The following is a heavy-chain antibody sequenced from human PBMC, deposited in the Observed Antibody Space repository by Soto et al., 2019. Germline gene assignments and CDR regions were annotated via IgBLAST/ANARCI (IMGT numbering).Heavy chain of an antibody. J-gene: IGHJ3*01. CDR2: INPNSGGT. CDR3: AFTYFFDGSGYDDPFDV. D-gene: IGHD3-22*01. CDR1: GYTFTAYY. V-gene: IGHV1-2*02. Sequence: ASVKVSCKASGYTFTAYYIYWVRQAPGQGLECMGWINPNSGGTDYAQKFQGRVTMTRDTSIITAYMEPSRLRSDDTPVYYCAFTYFFDGSGYDDPFDVWGQGAMVTVSS.